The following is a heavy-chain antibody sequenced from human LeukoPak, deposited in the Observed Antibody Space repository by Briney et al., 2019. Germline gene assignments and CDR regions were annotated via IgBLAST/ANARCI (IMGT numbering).Heavy chain of an antibody. CDR3: ARVTSDYCDF. J-gene: IGHJ4*02. Sequence: ASVKVSCKASGYTFTGYYLHWVRQAPGQGLEWMGWINPKSGGTNYAQKIQGRVTMTRDTSISTAYMELDSLRYDDTAVYYCARVTSDYCDFWGQGTLVTVSS. D-gene: IGHD3-10*01. V-gene: IGHV1-2*02. CDR2: INPKSGGT. CDR1: GYTFTGYY.